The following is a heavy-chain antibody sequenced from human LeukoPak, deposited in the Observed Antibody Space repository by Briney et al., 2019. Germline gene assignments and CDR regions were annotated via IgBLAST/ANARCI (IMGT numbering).Heavy chain of an antibody. J-gene: IGHJ4*02. CDR2: IRYDGSNK. CDR3: ARASRSGDQGDYELAL. V-gene: IGHV3-30*02. Sequence: GGSLRLSCAASGFTFSSYGMHWVRQAPGKGLEWVAFIRYDGSNKYYADSVKGRFTISRDNSKNTLYLQVSSLTTEDTAVYYCARASRSGDQGDYELALWGQGTLLTVSS. CDR1: GFTFSSYG. D-gene: IGHD4-17*01.